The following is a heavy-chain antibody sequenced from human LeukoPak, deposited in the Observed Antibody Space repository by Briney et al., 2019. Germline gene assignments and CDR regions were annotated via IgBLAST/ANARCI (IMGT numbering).Heavy chain of an antibody. D-gene: IGHD3-10*01. V-gene: IGHV4-59*01. Sequence: SETLSLTCTVSGGSISGYYWSWIRQPPGKGLEWIGYIYHSGSTNYNPSFKSRVTISIDTSKNQFSLKLSSVTAADTAVYYCARIWGHLGRFDYWGQGALVTVSS. J-gene: IGHJ4*02. CDR1: GGSISGYY. CDR3: ARIWGHLGRFDY. CDR2: IYHSGST.